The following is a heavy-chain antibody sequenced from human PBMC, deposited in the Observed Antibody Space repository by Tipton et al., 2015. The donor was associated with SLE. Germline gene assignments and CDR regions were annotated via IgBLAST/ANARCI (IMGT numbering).Heavy chain of an antibody. CDR2: IHHSGST. CDR1: GGSFSSYS. V-gene: IGHV4-34*01. J-gene: IGHJ4*02. D-gene: IGHD3-9*01. CDR3: ARGGILTGYYFYFDY. Sequence: TLSLTCAVYGGSFSSYSWSWIRQSPGKGLEWIGGIHHSGSTNYNPSLKSRVTISVDTSKNQFSLKLSSVTAADTAVYYCARGGILTGYYFYFDYWGQGTLVTVSS.